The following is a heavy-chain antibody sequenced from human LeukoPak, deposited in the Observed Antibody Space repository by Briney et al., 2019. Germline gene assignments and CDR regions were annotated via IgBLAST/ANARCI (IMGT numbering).Heavy chain of an antibody. J-gene: IGHJ5*02. D-gene: IGHD3-10*01. CDR3: ARPYGSGSYGWFDL. CDR2: ISSAGGSTI. CDR1: GFIFSDYY. Sequence: KTGGSLRLSCAASGFIFSDYYMTWIRQAPGKGLEWVTDISSAGGSTIYYADSVKGRFTISGDNAKNSLYLQMKSLRVEDTAVYYCARPYGSGSYGWFDLWGQGTLVTVSS. V-gene: IGHV3-11*01.